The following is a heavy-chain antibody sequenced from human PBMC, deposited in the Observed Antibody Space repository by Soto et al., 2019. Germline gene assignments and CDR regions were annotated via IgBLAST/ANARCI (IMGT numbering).Heavy chain of an antibody. CDR1: GFTFINYN. J-gene: IGHJ6*01. Sequence: VQLVESGGGLVQPGGSLRPSCAASGFTFINYNMNWVRQAPGKGPEWVSYISSRSSTIYYADSVKGRFTISRDNAKNSLYLQMNSLRDEDTAMYYCARDCGKGYGMDVWGQGTTVTVSS. V-gene: IGHV3-48*02. CDR2: ISSRSSTI. CDR3: ARDCGKGYGMDV.